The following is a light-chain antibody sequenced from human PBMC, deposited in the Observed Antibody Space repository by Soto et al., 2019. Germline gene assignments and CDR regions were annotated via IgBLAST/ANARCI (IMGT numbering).Light chain of an antibody. J-gene: IGLJ1*01. V-gene: IGLV2-14*01. CDR3: SSYTSSRYFV. CDR2: GVS. CDR1: SSDVGGLDS. Sequence: QSALTQPASVSGSPGQSITISCTGTSSDVGGLDSVAWYQQYPGRAPKIMIYGVSNRHSGVYNRFSGSKSGNTASLTISGLQAEDEADYYCSSYTSSRYFVFGTGTKVTVL.